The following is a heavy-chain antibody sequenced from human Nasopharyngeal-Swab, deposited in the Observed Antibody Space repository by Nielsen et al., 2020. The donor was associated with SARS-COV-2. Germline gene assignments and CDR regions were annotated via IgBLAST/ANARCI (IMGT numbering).Heavy chain of an antibody. CDR2: LKRKTAGGTT. D-gene: IGHD3-22*01. V-gene: IGHV3-15*01. J-gene: IGHJ1*01. Sequence: GGSLRLSCAASGFTFSNAWLSWVRQAPGKGLEWVGRLKRKTAGGTTDYAAPVKGRFTISRDDSKNTLYLQMNSLKTEDTAVYYCTTALNPLYYYDSSGYYSPGAEYFQHWGQGTLVTVSS. CDR1: GFTFSNAW. CDR3: TTALNPLYYYDSSGYYSPGAEYFQH.